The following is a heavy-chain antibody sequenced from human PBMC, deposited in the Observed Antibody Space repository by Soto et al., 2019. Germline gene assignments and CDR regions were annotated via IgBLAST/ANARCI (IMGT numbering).Heavy chain of an antibody. V-gene: IGHV3-30-3*01. D-gene: IGHD3-3*01. CDR2: ISYDGSNK. CDR1: GFTFSSYA. J-gene: IGHJ6*02. Sequence: QVQLVESGGGVVQPGRSRRLSCVASGFTFSSYAMHWVRQAPGKGLEWVAVISYDGSNKYYADSVKGRFTISRDNSKNTLYLQMNSLRAEDTAVYYCARDRAIFGVVHYGMDVWGQGTTVTVSS. CDR3: ARDRAIFGVVHYGMDV.